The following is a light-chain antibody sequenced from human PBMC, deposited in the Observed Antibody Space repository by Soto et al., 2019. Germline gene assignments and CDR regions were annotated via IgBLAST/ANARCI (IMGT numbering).Light chain of an antibody. CDR1: SGHRSYI. CDR2: LEGSGGY. J-gene: IGLJ2*01. Sequence: QLVLTQSSSASASLGSSVKLTCTLSSGHRSYIIAWHQQQPGKAPRYLMKLEGSGGYNKGSGVPGRFSGSSSGADRYLTISNLQSEDEADYYCETWDSKAVVFGGGTRLTVL. CDR3: ETWDSKAVV. V-gene: IGLV4-60*03.